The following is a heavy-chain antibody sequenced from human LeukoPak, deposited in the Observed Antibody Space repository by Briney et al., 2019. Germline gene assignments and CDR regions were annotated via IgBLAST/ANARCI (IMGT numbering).Heavy chain of an antibody. CDR1: GFTFSSYA. V-gene: IGHV3-30*18. D-gene: IGHD6-19*01. CDR2: ISYDGSNK. Sequence: GGSLRLSCAASGFTFSSYAMHWVRQAPGKGLEWVAVISYDGSNKYYADSVKGRFTISRDNSKNTPYLQMNSLRAEDTAVYYCAKLAVAGTAIDYWGQGTLVTVSS. J-gene: IGHJ4*02. CDR3: AKLAVAGTAIDY.